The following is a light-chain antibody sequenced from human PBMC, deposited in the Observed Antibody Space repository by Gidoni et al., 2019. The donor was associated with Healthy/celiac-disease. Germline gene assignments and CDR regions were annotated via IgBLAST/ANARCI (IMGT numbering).Light chain of an antibody. Sequence: ELVLTQSPATLSLSPGERATLSCRASQSVSSYLAWYQQKPGQAPRLLIYDASNRATGITARCSGSGSGTDFTLTISSLEPEDSAVYYCQQRSTRQRLTFXGXTKVEIK. CDR2: DAS. CDR1: QSVSSY. V-gene: IGKV3-11*01. CDR3: QQRSTRQRLT. J-gene: IGKJ4*01.